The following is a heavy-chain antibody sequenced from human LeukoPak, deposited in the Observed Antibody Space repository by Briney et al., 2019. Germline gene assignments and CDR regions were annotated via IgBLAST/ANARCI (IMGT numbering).Heavy chain of an antibody. CDR1: GFTFSSYA. CDR2: ISGSGGST. CDR3: AKDDGNYYDSSGYYSGTYYFDY. Sequence: GSLRLSCAASGFTFSSYAMSWVRQAPGKGLEWVSVISGSGGSTYYADPGKGRFTISRDNSKNTLYLQMNSLRAEDTAVYYCAKDDGNYYDSSGYYSGTYYFDYWGQGTLVTVSS. J-gene: IGHJ4*02. V-gene: IGHV3-23*01. D-gene: IGHD3-22*01.